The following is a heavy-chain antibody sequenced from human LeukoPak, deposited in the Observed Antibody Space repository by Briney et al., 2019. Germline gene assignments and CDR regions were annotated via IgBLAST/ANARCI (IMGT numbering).Heavy chain of an antibody. Sequence: SGGSLRLSCAASGFTFSSYAMSWVRQAPGKGLEWVSSISSSSSYIYYADSVKGRFTISRDNAKNSLYLQMNSLRAEDTAVYYCARSSVRYYYYGMDVWGQGTTVTVSS. CDR2: ISSSSSYI. V-gene: IGHV3-21*01. D-gene: IGHD1-1*01. CDR1: GFTFSSYA. J-gene: IGHJ6*02. CDR3: ARSSVRYYYYGMDV.